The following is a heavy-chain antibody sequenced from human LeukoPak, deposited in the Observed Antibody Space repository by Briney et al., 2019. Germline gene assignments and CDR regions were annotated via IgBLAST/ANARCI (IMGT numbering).Heavy chain of an antibody. Sequence: GRSLRLSCAASGFTFSSYGMHWVRQAPGKGLEWVAVIWYDGSNKYYADSVKGRFTISRDNAKNSLYLQMNSLRAEDTAVYYCARDAGEHYYGDHFDLWGRGTLVTVSS. CDR2: IWYDGSNK. J-gene: IGHJ2*01. D-gene: IGHD4-17*01. CDR3: ARDAGEHYYGDHFDL. CDR1: GFTFSSYG. V-gene: IGHV3-33*01.